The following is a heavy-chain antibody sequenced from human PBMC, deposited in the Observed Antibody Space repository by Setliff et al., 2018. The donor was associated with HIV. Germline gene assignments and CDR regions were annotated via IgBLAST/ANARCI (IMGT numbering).Heavy chain of an antibody. J-gene: IGHJ4*02. D-gene: IGHD1-26*01. CDR2: ISGSSSTI. CDR3: AREVGVSGSYFSFDY. Sequence: GGSLRLSCAASGFTFSSYAMSWVRQAPGKGLEWVSAISGSSSTIYYADSVKGRFTISRDNAKNSLFLHMNSLRAEDTAVYYCAREVGVSGSYFSFDYWGQGTLVTVSS. V-gene: IGHV3-48*01. CDR1: GFTFSSYA.